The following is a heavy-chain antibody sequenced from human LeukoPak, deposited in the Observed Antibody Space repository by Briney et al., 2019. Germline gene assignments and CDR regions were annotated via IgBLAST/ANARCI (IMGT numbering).Heavy chain of an antibody. CDR3: AKDDIIKNW. CDR1: GFTFRNYA. V-gene: IGHV3-23*01. D-gene: IGHD2/OR15-2a*01. Sequence: GGSLRLSCAASGFTFRNYAMSWVRQAPGKGLECISYVTDSGTNTDYADSVKGRFTISGDNSKNTLYLQMNSLTAEDTAVYYCAKDDIIKNWWGQGTLVTVSS. J-gene: IGHJ4*02. CDR2: VTDSGTNT.